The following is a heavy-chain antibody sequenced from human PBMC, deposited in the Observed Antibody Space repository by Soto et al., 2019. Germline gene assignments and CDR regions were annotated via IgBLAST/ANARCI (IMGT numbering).Heavy chain of an antibody. CDR1: GFTFSSYA. CDR3: AKDLYYYDFSLDDS. Sequence: EHLVESGGGVVQPGRSLRLSCTGSGFTFSSYAMHWVRLAPGKGLEWVAVVSYDGSIENYADSVRGRFTISRDNSKNTVFLQMNSLRVEDPAVYYCAKDLYYYDFSLDDSWGQGTLVTVSS. J-gene: IGHJ5*02. D-gene: IGHD3-16*01. CDR2: VSYDGSIE. V-gene: IGHV3-30*04.